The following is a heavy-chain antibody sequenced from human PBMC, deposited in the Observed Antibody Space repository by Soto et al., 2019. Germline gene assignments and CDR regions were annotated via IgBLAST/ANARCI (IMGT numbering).Heavy chain of an antibody. J-gene: IGHJ4*02. Sequence: ELQLVESGGGLVLPEGSLRLSCAASVFTFSDHYMDCVRQAPGKGLEWVGRINNKANSYTTEYVAPVKGRFIISRDDSKNLVFLQMNRLKTDDTTVYNCTRMRLGSSHSSHYWGEGSLVSVSS. D-gene: IGHD6-13*01. CDR3: TRMRLGSSHSSHY. V-gene: IGHV3-72*01. CDR2: INNKANSYTT. CDR1: VFTFSDHY.